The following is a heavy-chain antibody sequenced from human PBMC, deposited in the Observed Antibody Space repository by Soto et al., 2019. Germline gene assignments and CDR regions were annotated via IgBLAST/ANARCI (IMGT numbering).Heavy chain of an antibody. J-gene: IGHJ5*02. CDR3: ARVAVAGKEGWFNP. V-gene: IGHV1-69*06. CDR1: GGTFSSYA. CDR2: IIPIFGTA. D-gene: IGHD6-19*01. Sequence: ASVKFSCKASGGTFSSYAISWVRQAPGQGLEWMGGIIPIFGTANYAQNFQFRVTITSEKSTATAYMELSSLRSEDTAVYYWARVAVAGKEGWFNPGGQGTLVTVSS.